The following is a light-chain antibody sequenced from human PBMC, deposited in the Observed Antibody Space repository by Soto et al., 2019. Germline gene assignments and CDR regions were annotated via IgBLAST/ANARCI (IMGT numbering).Light chain of an antibody. CDR2: AAT. V-gene: IGKV1-39*01. CDR1: QIISIY. J-gene: IGKJ1*01. CDR3: QQSYSEWT. Sequence: DIQMTQSPSSLSASVGDRVTITCRASQIISIYLNWYQQKAGKAPKLLIYAATNLQSGVPSRFSGSGSGTDFTLTISSLQPEDFATYYCQQSYSEWTFGQGTKVEIK.